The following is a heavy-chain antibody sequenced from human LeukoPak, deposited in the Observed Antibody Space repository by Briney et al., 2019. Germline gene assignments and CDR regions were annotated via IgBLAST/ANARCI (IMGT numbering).Heavy chain of an antibody. CDR2: INHSGST. CDR3: ARAMDCTNGVCSNYFDY. J-gene: IGHJ4*02. CDR1: GGSVSGYY. D-gene: IGHD2-8*01. Sequence: SETLSLTCAGDGGSVSGYYWSWIRQPPGKGLEWIGEINHSGSTNYNPSLKSRVTISVDTSKNQFSLKLSSVTAADTAVYYCARAMDCTNGVCSNYFDYWGQGTLVTVSS. V-gene: IGHV4-34*01.